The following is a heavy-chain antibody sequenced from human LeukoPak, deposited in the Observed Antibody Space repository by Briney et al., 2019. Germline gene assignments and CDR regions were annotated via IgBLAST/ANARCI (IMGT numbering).Heavy chain of an antibody. J-gene: IGHJ4*02. D-gene: IGHD3-3*01. Sequence: GGSLRLSCAASGFTFSTYGMHWVRQAPGKGLEWVALIWYDGSNKYYADSVKGRFAISRDNSKNTLYLQMNSLRAEDTAVYYCAKDLRYYDFWSGLADYWGQGTLVTVSS. V-gene: IGHV3-33*06. CDR2: IWYDGSNK. CDR3: AKDLRYYDFWSGLADY. CDR1: GFTFSTYG.